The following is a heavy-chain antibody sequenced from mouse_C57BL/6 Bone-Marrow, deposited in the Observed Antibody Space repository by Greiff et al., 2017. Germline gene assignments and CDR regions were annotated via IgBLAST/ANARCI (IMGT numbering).Heavy chain of an antibody. J-gene: IGHJ2*01. Sequence: QVQLQQPGAELVKPGASVKMSCKASGYTFTSYWITWVKQRPGQGLEWIGDIYPGSGSTNYNEKFKSKATLTVDTSSSTVYMQLSSLTSEDSAVYYCARGGLRREYYFDYWGQGTTLTVSS. CDR1: GYTFTSYW. CDR3: ARGGLRREYYFDY. CDR2: IYPGSGST. D-gene: IGHD2-4*01. V-gene: IGHV1-55*01.